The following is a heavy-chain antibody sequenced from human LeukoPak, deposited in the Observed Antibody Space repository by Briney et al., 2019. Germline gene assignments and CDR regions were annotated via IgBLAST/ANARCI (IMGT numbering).Heavy chain of an antibody. J-gene: IGHJ4*02. D-gene: IGHD3-3*01. Sequence: GGSLRLSCAASGFTFSSYSMNWVRQAPGKGLEWVSYISSSSSTIYYADSVKGRFTISRDNAKNSLYLQMNSLRAEDTAVYYCAGEYYDFWSGYESWGQGTLVTVSS. CDR1: GFTFSSYS. CDR3: AGEYYDFWSGYES. V-gene: IGHV3-48*01. CDR2: ISSSSSTI.